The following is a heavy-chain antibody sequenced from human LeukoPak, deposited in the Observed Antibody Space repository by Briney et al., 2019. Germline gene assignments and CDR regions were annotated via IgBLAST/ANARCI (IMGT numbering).Heavy chain of an antibody. CDR3: AKNRGLRYQLLPYYFDY. V-gene: IGHV3-30*18. J-gene: IGHJ4*02. CDR2: ISYDGSNK. D-gene: IGHD2-2*01. CDR1: GFTFSSYG. Sequence: PGGSLRLSCAASGFTFSSYGMHWARQAPGKGLEWVAVISYDGSNKYYADSVKGRFTISRDNSKNTLYLQMNSLRAEDTAVYYCAKNRGLRYQLLPYYFDYWGQGTLVTVSS.